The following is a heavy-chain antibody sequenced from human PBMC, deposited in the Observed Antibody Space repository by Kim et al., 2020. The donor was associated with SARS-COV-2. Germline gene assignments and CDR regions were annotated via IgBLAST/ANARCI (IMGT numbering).Heavy chain of an antibody. J-gene: IGHJ4*01. V-gene: IGHV4-39*02. CDR2: FAYRGTT. CDR1: GGSISSSTYY. CDR3: ARERNETVGVTDFD. D-gene: IGHD1-26*01. Sequence: SETLSLTCTVSGGSISSSTYYWVWIRQSPGKGLVWIGSFAYRGTTYYNPSMKSRVTFYVDMTKNQFSLRLISMTAADTAVYFCARERNETVGVTDFD.